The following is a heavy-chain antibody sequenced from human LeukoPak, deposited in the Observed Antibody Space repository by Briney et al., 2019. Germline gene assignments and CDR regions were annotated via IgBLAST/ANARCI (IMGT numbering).Heavy chain of an antibody. V-gene: IGHV3-30*02. D-gene: IGHD6-6*01. CDR1: GFTFSRYA. Sequence: GGSLRLSCAASGFTFSRYAMHWVRQAPGKGLEWVTFIRYDGINKYYADSVKGRFTISRDNSKNTLYLQMNGLRAEDTAVYYCAKDHQYSRSYCDYWGQGTLVTVSS. CDR3: AKDHQYSRSYCDY. J-gene: IGHJ4*02. CDR2: IRYDGINK.